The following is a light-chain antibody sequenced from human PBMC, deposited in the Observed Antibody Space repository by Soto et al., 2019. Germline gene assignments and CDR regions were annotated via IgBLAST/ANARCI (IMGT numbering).Light chain of an antibody. CDR2: WAS. CDR1: QSLLHSNGYNY. V-gene: IGKV4-1*01. Sequence: DIVMTQSALSLPVTPGEPSSISFRSSQSLLHSNGYNYLAWYQQKPGQPPKLLIYWASTRESGVPDRFSGSGSGTDFTLTISSLQAEDVAVYYCQQYYSTPPWTFGQGTKVDIK. CDR3: QQYYSTPPWT. J-gene: IGKJ1*01.